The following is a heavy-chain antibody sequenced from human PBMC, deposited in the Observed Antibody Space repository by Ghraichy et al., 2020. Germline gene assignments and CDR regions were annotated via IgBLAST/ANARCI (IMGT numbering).Heavy chain of an antibody. Sequence: GESLNISCAASGFKVDMNFVIWVRQAPGKGLEWVSVIYTNGVTYHLDSVKGRFSISRDNSNNTVSLEMNDLRVEDTAVYYCARGKYNLYYYGMDVWGQGTTVSVS. CDR2: IYTNGVT. J-gene: IGHJ6*02. CDR1: GFKVDMNF. CDR3: ARGKYNLYYYGMDV. V-gene: IGHV3-66*01. D-gene: IGHD1-1*01.